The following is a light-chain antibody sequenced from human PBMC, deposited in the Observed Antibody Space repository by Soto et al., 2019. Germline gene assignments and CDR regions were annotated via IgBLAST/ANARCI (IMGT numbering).Light chain of an antibody. CDR3: QQYGSSPRT. CDR1: QSVSSSY. Sequence: VCTKSAGTLSLSPGERATLSCRASQSVSSSYLAWYQQKPGQAPRLLIYGASSRATGIPDRFSGSGSGTDFTLTISRLEPEDFAVYYCQQYGSSPRTFGQGTKVDIK. CDR2: GAS. J-gene: IGKJ1*01. V-gene: IGKV3-20*01.